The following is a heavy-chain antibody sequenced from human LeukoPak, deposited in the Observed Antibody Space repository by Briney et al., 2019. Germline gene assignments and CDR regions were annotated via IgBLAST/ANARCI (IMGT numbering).Heavy chain of an antibody. CDR3: AKEVLPGIAVAGPLSASFDY. CDR2: ISGSGGST. J-gene: IGHJ4*02. D-gene: IGHD6-19*01. Sequence: PGGSLRLSCAASGFTFSSYAMSWDRQAPGKGLEWVSAISGSGGSTYYADSVKGRFTISRDNSKNTLYLQMNSLRAEDTAVYYCAKEVLPGIAVAGPLSASFDYWGQGTLVTVSS. V-gene: IGHV3-23*01. CDR1: GFTFSSYA.